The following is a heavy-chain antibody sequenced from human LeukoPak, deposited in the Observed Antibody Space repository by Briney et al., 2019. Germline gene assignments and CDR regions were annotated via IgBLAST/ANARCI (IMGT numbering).Heavy chain of an antibody. V-gene: IGHV3-11*01. D-gene: IGHD3-22*01. CDR1: GFTFHDYY. J-gene: IGHJ4*02. Sequence: PGGSLRLSCAPSGFTFHDYYMSWLRQAPGKGREGVSYISSSGSTIYYADSVKGRFTLSRDNAKNSLYLQMNSLRAEDTAVYYCARGAHYYDSSGYVYWGQGTLVTVSS. CDR2: ISSSGSTI. CDR3: ARGAHYYDSSGYVY.